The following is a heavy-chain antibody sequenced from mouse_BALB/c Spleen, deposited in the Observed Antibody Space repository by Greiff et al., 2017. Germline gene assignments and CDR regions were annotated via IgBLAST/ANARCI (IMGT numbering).Heavy chain of an antibody. CDR3: ARSPANYLDY. J-gene: IGHJ2*01. Sequence: EVQLVESGGGLVQPGGSRKLSCAASGFTFSSFGMHWVRQAPEKGLEWVAYISSGSSTIYYADTVKGLFTISRDNPKNTLFLQMTSLRSEDTAMYYCARSPANYLDYWGQGTTLTVAS. V-gene: IGHV5-17*02. D-gene: IGHD1-2*01. CDR2: ISSGSSTI. CDR1: GFTFSSFG.